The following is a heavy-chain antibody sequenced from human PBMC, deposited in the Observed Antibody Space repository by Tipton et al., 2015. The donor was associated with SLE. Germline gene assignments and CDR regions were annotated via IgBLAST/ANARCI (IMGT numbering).Heavy chain of an antibody. V-gene: IGHV4-39*07. J-gene: IGHJ4*02. CDR3: ARDIGIVGAGVTPLDY. Sequence: TLSLTCTVSGGSISSSNYYWSWIRQPPGKGLEWIGYIYYDGNTYYNPSLESRVIISLDTSKNQFSLKVNSVTAADTAVYFCARDIGIVGAGVTPLDYWGQGTLVMVSS. CDR2: IYYDGNT. D-gene: IGHD6-19*01. CDR1: GGSISSSNYY.